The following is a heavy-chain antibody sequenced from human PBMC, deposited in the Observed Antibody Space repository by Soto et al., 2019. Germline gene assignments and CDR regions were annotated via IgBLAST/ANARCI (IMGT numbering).Heavy chain of an antibody. V-gene: IGHV1-18*01. D-gene: IGHD3-9*01. CDR3: AREVPYYDILTGYEGMDV. CDR1: GYTFTSYG. CDR2: ISAYNGNT. J-gene: IGHJ6*02. Sequence: QVQLVQSGAEVKKTGASVKLSCKTSGYTFTSYGISWVRQSPGPGREWMGWISAYNGNTNYAQKLQGRATMTTDTSTSTAYMELRSLRSDDTAVYYCAREVPYYDILTGYEGMDVWGQGTTVTVSS.